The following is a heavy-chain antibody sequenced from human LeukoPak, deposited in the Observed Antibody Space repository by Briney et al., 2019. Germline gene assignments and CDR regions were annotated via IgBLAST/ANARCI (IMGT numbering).Heavy chain of an antibody. CDR3: AKRGSGTLLPTYYYYMDV. CDR1: GFTFSSYA. Sequence: GGSLRLSCAASGFTFSSYAMSWVRQAPGKGLEWVSTISGNAVATYYADSVKGRFTSSRDNSKNTLYLQINSLEAEDTAIYYCAKRGSGTLLPTYYYYMDVWGKGTTVTVSS. D-gene: IGHD2-15*01. V-gene: IGHV3-23*01. CDR2: ISGNAVAT. J-gene: IGHJ6*03.